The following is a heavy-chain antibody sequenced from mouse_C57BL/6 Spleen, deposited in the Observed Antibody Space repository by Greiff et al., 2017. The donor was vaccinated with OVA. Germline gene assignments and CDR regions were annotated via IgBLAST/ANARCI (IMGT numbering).Heavy chain of an antibody. CDR3: ARGVDYYGISLWYFDY. J-gene: IGHJ2*01. CDR1: GYTFTTYP. D-gene: IGHD1-1*01. V-gene: IGHV1-47*01. CDR2: FHPYNDDT. Sequence: QVQLQQSGAELVKPGASVKMSCKASGYTFTTYPIEWMKQNHGKSLEWIGNFHPYNDDTKYNEKFKGKATLTVEKSSSTVYLELSRLTSDDSAVYYCARGVDYYGISLWYFDYWGQGTTLTVSS.